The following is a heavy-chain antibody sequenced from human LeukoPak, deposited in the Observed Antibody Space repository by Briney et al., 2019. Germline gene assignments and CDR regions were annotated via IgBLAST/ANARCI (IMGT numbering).Heavy chain of an antibody. D-gene: IGHD3-10*01. CDR1: GFTFSSYW. J-gene: IGHJ4*02. Sequence: PGGPLILSCAASGFTFSSYWMSWVRQAPGKGLEWVANINGDESEKYYVDSVKARFTISRDNAKNSLYLQMNSLRVDDTAIYYCSRGEGDDYWGQGTLVTVSS. CDR2: INGDESEK. V-gene: IGHV3-7*01. CDR3: SRGEGDDY.